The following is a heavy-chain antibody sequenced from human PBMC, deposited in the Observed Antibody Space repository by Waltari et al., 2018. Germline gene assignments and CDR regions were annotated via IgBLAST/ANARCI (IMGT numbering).Heavy chain of an antibody. J-gene: IGHJ6*03. D-gene: IGHD3-3*01. V-gene: IGHV1-8*01. CDR3: ARSQGSISAPPYYYYIDV. CDR2: INPNSGNT. CDR1: GNTFVTSD. Sequence: QVHLAQSAAEVKKTGASLKVSCEASGNTFVTSDINWVRPAPGQGLEWMGWINPNSGNTGYAQKFQGRVTMTRNSAISTAYMELSGLRSEDTAVYYCARSQGSISAPPYYYYIDVWGEGTTVTVSS.